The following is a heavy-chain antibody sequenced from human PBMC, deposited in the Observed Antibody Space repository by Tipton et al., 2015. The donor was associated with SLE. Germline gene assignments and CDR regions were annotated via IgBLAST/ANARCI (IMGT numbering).Heavy chain of an antibody. CDR2: IYYSGST. CDR1: GGSISSSSYY. Sequence: GLVKPSETLSFTCTVSGGSISSSSYYWGWIRQPPGKGLEWIGSIYYSGSTYYNPSLKSRVTMSVDTSKNQFSLKLTSVTAADTAVYYCARGLTQSPDYWGQGTLVTVSS. J-gene: IGHJ4*02. D-gene: IGHD2-15*01. V-gene: IGHV4-39*01. CDR3: ARGLTQSPDY.